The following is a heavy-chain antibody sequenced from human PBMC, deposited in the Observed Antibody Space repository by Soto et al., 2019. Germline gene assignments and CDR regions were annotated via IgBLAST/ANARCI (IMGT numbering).Heavy chain of an antibody. CDR3: ARARTNYYNTSDYDF. D-gene: IGHD3-22*01. Sequence: ASVKVSCKASGYTFIGYYMHWVRQAPGQGLEWMGWINPNSGDTNYAQKFQGRVTMTRDTSISTAYTELSRLRFDDTAVYYCARARTNYYNTSDYDFWGQGPPVPVPS. V-gene: IGHV1-2*02. CDR2: INPNSGDT. CDR1: GYTFIGYY. J-gene: IGHJ4*02.